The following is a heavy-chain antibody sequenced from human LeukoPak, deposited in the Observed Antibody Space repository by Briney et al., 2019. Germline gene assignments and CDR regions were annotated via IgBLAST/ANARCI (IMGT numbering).Heavy chain of an antibody. V-gene: IGHV4-61*02. Sequence: SETLSLTCTVSGGSISSGTYYWTWIRQPAGKGLEWIGRIYTSGSTNYNPSLKSRVTISLDMSKNQFSLKLSSVTAADTAVYYCARGVNWIDPWGQGTLVTVSS. J-gene: IGHJ5*02. CDR3: ARGVNWIDP. D-gene: IGHD6-13*01. CDR1: GGSISSGTYY. CDR2: IYTSGST.